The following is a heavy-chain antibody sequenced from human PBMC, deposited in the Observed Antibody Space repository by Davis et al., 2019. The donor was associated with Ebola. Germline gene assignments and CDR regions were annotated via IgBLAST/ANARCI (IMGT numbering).Heavy chain of an antibody. CDR3: VKDMSIAASTALFDY. CDR2: ISSNGGST. D-gene: IGHD6-6*01. Sequence: GESLKISCSASGFTFSSYAMHWVRQAPGKGLEYVSAISSNGGSTYYADSVKGRFTISRDNSKNTLYLQMSSLRAEDTAVYYCVKDMSIAASTALFDYWGQGTLVTVSS. V-gene: IGHV3-64D*06. J-gene: IGHJ4*02. CDR1: GFTFSSYA.